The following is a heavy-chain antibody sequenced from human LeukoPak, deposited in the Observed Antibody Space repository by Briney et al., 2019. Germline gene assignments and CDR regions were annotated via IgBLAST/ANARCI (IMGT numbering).Heavy chain of an antibody. V-gene: IGHV3-33*06. CDR1: GFTFSSYA. CDR2: IWFDGSNK. J-gene: IGHJ4*02. D-gene: IGHD6-13*01. CDR3: AKVYSSSWYAVFDY. Sequence: GESLKISCTASGFTFSSYAMHWVRQAPGKGLEWGAGIWFDGSNKYYADSVKGRFTISRDNCKNTLYLQMNSLRAEDTAVYYCAKVYSSSWYAVFDYWGQGTLVTVSS.